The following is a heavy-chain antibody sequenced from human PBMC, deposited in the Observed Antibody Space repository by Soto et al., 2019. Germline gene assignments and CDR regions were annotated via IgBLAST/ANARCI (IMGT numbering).Heavy chain of an antibody. D-gene: IGHD2-21*02. CDR2: IYYVGST. Sequence: SETLSLTCTVSGGSISSGDYYWSWIRQPPGKGLEWIGYIYYVGSTNYNPSLKSRVTISVDTSKNQFSLWLSSVTAADTAVYYCARGLDHMVTPFDYWGQGILVTVSS. CDR3: ARGLDHMVTPFDY. V-gene: IGHV4-61*08. CDR1: GGSISSGDYY. J-gene: IGHJ4*02.